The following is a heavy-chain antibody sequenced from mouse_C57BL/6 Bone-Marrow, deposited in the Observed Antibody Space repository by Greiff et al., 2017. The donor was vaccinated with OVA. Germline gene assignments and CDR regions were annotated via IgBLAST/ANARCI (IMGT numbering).Heavy chain of an antibody. CDR3: TKGYYPDY. J-gene: IGHJ2*01. V-gene: IGHV14-4*01. CDR1: GFNIKDDY. CDR2: IDPENGDT. Sequence: DVQLQESGAELVRPGASVKLSCTASGFNIKDDYMHWVKQRPEQGLEWIGWIDPENGDTEYASKFQGKATITADTSSNTAYLQLSSLTSEDTAVYYCTKGYYPDYWGQGTTLTVSS.